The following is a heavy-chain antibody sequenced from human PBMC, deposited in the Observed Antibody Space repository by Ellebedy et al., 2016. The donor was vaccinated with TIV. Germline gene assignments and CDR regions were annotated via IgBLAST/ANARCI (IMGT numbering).Heavy chain of an antibody. CDR2: ISGGGDNP. J-gene: IGHJ4*02. CDR1: GFTFSSYA. D-gene: IGHD6-19*01. V-gene: IGHV3-23*01. Sequence: GESLKISCVASGFTFSSYAMIWVRQAPGKGPEWVSVISGGGDNPYYADSVKGRFTISRDNAKNSVYLQMNNLRAEDTAVYYCARALGSGPCYWGQGTLVTVSS. CDR3: ARALGSGPCY.